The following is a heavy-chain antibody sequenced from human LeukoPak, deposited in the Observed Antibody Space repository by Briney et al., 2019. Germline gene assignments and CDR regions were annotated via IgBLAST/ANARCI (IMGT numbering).Heavy chain of an antibody. CDR1: GFTFSSYG. D-gene: IGHD3-10*01. V-gene: IGHV3-30*18. CDR2: ISYDGSNK. Sequence: PGGSLRLSCAASGFTFSSYGMHWVRQAPGKGLEWVAVISYDGSNKYYADSVKGRFTISRDNAKNSLYLQMNSLRAEDTAVYYCAKGVTTMVRGVIQTPDDYWGQGTLVTVSS. CDR3: AKGVTTMVRGVIQTPDDY. J-gene: IGHJ4*02.